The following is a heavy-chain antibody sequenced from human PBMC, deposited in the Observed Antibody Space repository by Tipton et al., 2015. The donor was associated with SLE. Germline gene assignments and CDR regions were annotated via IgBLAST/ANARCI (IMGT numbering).Heavy chain of an antibody. CDR3: AKPRWELLDAFDI. D-gene: IGHD1-26*01. V-gene: IGHV3-30*18. J-gene: IGHJ3*02. CDR1: RFTFSSYG. Sequence: LSLTCAASRFTFSSYGMHWVRQAPGKGLEWVAVIWYDGSNKYYADSVKGRFTISRDNSKNTLYLQMNSLSAEDTAMYYCAKPRWELLDAFDIWGQGTMVTVSS. CDR2: IWYDGSNK.